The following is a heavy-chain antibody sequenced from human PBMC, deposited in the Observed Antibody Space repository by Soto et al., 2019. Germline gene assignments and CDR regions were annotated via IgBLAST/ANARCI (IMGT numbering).Heavy chain of an antibody. CDR1: GGSISSYY. J-gene: IGHJ4*02. Sequence: PSETLSLTCTVSGGSISSYYWSWIRQPPGKGLEWIGYIYYSGSTNYNPSLKSRVTISVDTSKNQFSLKLSSVTAADTAVYYCARGKGDYWGQGTPVTVSS. CDR3: ARGKGDY. V-gene: IGHV4-59*12. CDR2: IYYSGST.